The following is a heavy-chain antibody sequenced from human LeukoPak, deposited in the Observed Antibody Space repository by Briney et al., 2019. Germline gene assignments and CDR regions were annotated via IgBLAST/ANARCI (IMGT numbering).Heavy chain of an antibody. J-gene: IGHJ4*02. V-gene: IGHV4-59*01. CDR1: GDSISRFY. CDR2: IYYSGST. Sequence: PSETLSLTCTVSGDSISRFYWSWIRQPPGKGLESIGYIYYSGSTKYSPSLNSRVTISVDTSKNQFSLKMTSVTAADTAVYYCARAPNWDRPFDSWGQGTLVTVSS. D-gene: IGHD7-27*01. CDR3: ARAPNWDRPFDS.